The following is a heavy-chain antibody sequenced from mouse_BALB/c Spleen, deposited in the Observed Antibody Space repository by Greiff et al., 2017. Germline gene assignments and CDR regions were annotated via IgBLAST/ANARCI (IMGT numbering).Heavy chain of an antibody. Sequence: EVKLMESGGGLVKPGGSLKLSCAASGFTFSSYAMSWVRQTPEKRLEWVASISSGGSTYYPDSVKGRFTISRDNARNILYLQMSSLRSEDTAMYYCARAYGNYYFDYWGQGTTLTVSS. CDR3: ARAYGNYYFDY. CDR1: GFTFSSYA. CDR2: ISSGGST. V-gene: IGHV5-6-5*01. D-gene: IGHD2-1*01. J-gene: IGHJ2*01.